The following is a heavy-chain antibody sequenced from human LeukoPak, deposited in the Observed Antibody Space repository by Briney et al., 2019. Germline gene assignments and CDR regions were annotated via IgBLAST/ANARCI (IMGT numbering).Heavy chain of an antibody. V-gene: IGHV3-7*01. J-gene: IGHJ4*02. Sequence: GGSLRLSCAASGFTSGASRMSWVRQAPGKGLEWVANINQDGSAQYYVDSVKGRFTISRDNAKSSLYLQMNSLRAEDTAVYYCARSARWGQGTLVTVSS. CDR1: GFTSGASR. CDR3: ARSAR. CDR2: INQDGSAQ.